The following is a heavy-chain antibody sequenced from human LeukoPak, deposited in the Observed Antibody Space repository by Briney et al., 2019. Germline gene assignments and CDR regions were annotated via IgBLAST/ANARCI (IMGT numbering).Heavy chain of an antibody. CDR1: GFTFSNYA. CDR2: ISGPDRRT. J-gene: IGHJ4*02. V-gene: IGHV3-23*01. CDR3: ARALAR. Sequence: GGSLRLSCAASGFTFSNYAMAWVRQAPGKGLEWVSTISGPDRRTYYADSVKGRFTISRDNSKNTVYLQMNSVRAEDTAVYYCARALARWGQGTLVTASS.